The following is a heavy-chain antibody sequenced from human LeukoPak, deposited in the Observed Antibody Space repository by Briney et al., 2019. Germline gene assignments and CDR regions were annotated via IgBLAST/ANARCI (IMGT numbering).Heavy chain of an antibody. V-gene: IGHV4-59*01. J-gene: IGHJ5*02. CDR1: GGSLSSYY. CDR3: ARGGYDFWSGLSTTNWFDP. CDR2: IYYSGST. Sequence: PSETLPLTCTVSGGSLSSYYWSWIRQPPGKGLEWIGYIYYSGSTNYNPSLKSRVTISVDTSKNQFSLKLSSVTAADTAVYYCARGGYDFWSGLSTTNWFDPWGQGTLVTVSS. D-gene: IGHD3-3*01.